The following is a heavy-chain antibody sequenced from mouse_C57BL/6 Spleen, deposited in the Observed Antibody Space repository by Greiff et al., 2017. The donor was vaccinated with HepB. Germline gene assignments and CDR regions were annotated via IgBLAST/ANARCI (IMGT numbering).Heavy chain of an antibody. J-gene: IGHJ2*01. CDR2: ISSGSSTI. CDR3: ARGYYGSRDYFDY. V-gene: IGHV5-17*01. D-gene: IGHD1-1*01. Sequence: EVKLVESGGGLVKPGGSLKLSCAASGFTFSDYGMHWVRQAPEKGLEWVAYISSGSSTIYYADTVKGRFTISRDNAKNTLFRQMTSLRSEDTAMYYCARGYYGSRDYFDYWGQGTTLTVSS. CDR1: GFTFSDYG.